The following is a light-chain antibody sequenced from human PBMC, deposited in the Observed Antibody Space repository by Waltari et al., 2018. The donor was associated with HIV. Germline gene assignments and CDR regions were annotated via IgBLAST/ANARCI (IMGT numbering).Light chain of an antibody. CDR1: QGVSYR. CDR3: QQYNSYPLS. Sequence: DIHMTQSPSSLSASVGDRVTITCRVSQGVSYRLAWYQQTPGKAPKSLIHAASDLQTGVPSRFSGSGSGTEFTLTISNLQPEDFATYYCQQYNSYPLSFGQGTRLEI. V-gene: IGKV1-16*01. J-gene: IGKJ5*01. CDR2: AAS.